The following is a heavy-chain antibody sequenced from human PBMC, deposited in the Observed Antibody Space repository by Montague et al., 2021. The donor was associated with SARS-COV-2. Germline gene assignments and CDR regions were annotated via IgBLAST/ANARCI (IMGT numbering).Heavy chain of an antibody. CDR3: ARQDIQLRFDL. J-gene: IGHJ2*01. CDR1: SASISNDIYY. Sequence: SETLSLTCTVSSASISNDIYYWGWIRQPPGKGPEWIGGSRYGGTSYYNPSLKSRVTISIDTSKNQRSLTMTAVTAADTAVYFCARQDIQLRFDLWGRGTLVTVSS. V-gene: IGHV4-39*01. CDR2: SRYGGTS. D-gene: IGHD1-1*01.